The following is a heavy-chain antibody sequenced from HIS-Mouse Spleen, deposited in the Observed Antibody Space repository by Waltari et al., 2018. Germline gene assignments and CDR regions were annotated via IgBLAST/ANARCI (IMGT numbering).Heavy chain of an antibody. Sequence: QLQLQESGPGLVKPSETLSHTCTVSGGSISSSSYYWGWIRQPPGKGLEWIGSIYYSGSTYYNPSLKSRVTISVDTSKNQFSLKLSSVTAADTAVYYCARVPGDYSGAFDIWGQGSMVTVSS. D-gene: IGHD4-17*01. CDR1: GGSISSSSYY. V-gene: IGHV4-39*07. CDR2: IYYSGST. CDR3: ARVPGDYSGAFDI. J-gene: IGHJ3*02.